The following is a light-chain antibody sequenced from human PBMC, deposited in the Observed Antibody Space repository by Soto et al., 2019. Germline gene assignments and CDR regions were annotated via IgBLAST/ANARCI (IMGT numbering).Light chain of an antibody. V-gene: IGKV3-15*01. CDR3: QRYNNWPPEIT. Sequence: EIVMTQSPATLSVSPGERATLSCRASQSVSSNLAWYQQKPGQAPRLLIYGASTRATGIPARFSGSGSGTEFTLTISSLQSEDFAVYYCQRYNNWPPEITFVQGTRLEIK. CDR2: GAS. J-gene: IGKJ5*01. CDR1: QSVSSN.